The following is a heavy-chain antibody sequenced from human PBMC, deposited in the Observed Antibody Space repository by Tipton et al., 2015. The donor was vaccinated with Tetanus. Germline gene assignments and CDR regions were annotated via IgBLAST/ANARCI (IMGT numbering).Heavy chain of an antibody. CDR1: GGSISSTSYY. J-gene: IGHJ5*02. CDR2: IYQTGTT. V-gene: IGHV4-39*07. Sequence: GLVKPSATLSLTCTVSGGSISSTSYYWAWIRQPPGKGLEWIGYIYQTGTTYYNPSLKGRVTISVDTSKNQFSLRLSSVTAADTAVYYCARDQGGGRVARLNWFGPWGQGALVTVSS. CDR3: ARDQGGGRVARLNWFGP. D-gene: IGHD3-16*01.